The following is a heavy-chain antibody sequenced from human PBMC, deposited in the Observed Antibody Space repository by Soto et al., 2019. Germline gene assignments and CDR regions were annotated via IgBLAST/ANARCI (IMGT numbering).Heavy chain of an antibody. CDR3: AREGSLTGTTHYFDY. Sequence: QVQLQESGPGLVKPSQTLSLICTVSGGSISSGGYYWSWIRQHPGKGLEWIGYIYYSGSTYYNPSLKSRVTISVDTSKNQFSLKLSSVTAADTAVYYCAREGSLTGTTHYFDYWGQGTLVPVSS. D-gene: IGHD1-7*01. V-gene: IGHV4-31*03. CDR1: GGSISSGGYY. J-gene: IGHJ4*02. CDR2: IYYSGST.